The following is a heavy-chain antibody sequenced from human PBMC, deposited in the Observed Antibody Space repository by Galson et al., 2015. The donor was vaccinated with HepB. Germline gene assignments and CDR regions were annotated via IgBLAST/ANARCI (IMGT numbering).Heavy chain of an antibody. CDR2: IIPIFGTA. CDR1: GGTFSRYA. J-gene: IGHJ6*03. Sequence: SVKVSCKASGGTFSRYAISWVRQAPGQGLEWMGGIIPIFGTANYAQKFQGRVTITADESTSTAYMELSSLRSEDTAVYYCARDNFHRDSSSPDDYMDVWGKGTTVTVSS. CDR3: ARDNFHRDSSSPDDYMDV. D-gene: IGHD6-13*01. V-gene: IGHV1-69*13.